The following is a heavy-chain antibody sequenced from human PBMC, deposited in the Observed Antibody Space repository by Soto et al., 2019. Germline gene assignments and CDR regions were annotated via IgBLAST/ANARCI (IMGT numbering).Heavy chain of an antibody. CDR1: GFTFSNAW. Sequence: PGGSLRLSCAASGFTFSNAWMSWVRQAPGKGLEWVGRIKSKTDGGTTDYAAPVKGRFTISRDDSKNTLYLQMNSLKTEDTAVYYCTTDHGDYGDDDAFDIWGQGTMVTVSS. J-gene: IGHJ3*02. D-gene: IGHD4-17*01. V-gene: IGHV3-15*01. CDR2: IKSKTDGGTT. CDR3: TTDHGDYGDDDAFDI.